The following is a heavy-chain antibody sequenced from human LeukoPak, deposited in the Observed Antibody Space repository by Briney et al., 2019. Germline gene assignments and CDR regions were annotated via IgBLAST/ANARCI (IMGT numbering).Heavy chain of an antibody. Sequence: GGSLRLSCAASGFTFSSYGMNWVRQAPGKGLEWVASIKQDGGETNYVDSVRGRFTISRDNAKNSVYLQMSRLRAEDTAVYYCARVDTGYASSWFGGLWFDYWGQGSPVTVSS. CDR1: GFTFSSYG. CDR3: ARVDTGYASSWFGGLWFDY. J-gene: IGHJ4*02. CDR2: IKQDGGET. D-gene: IGHD6-13*01. V-gene: IGHV3-7*04.